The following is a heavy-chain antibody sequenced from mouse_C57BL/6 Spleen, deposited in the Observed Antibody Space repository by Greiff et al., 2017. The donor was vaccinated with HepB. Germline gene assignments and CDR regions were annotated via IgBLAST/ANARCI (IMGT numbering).Heavy chain of an antibody. Sequence: EVQRVESGPELVKPGASVKMSCKASGYTFTDYNMHWVKQSHGKSLEWIGYINPNNGGTSYNQKFKGKATLTVNKSSSTAYMELRSLTSEDSAVYYCARGGWLLASWFAYWGQGTLVTVSA. CDR2: INPNNGGT. CDR1: GYTFTDYN. D-gene: IGHD2-3*01. J-gene: IGHJ3*01. CDR3: ARGGWLLASWFAY. V-gene: IGHV1-22*01.